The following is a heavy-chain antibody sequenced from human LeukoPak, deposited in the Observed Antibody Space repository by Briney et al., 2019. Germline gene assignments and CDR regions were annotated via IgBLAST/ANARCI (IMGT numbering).Heavy chain of an antibody. CDR2: IYTSGST. J-gene: IGHJ6*03. V-gene: IGHV4-4*07. Sequence: SETLSLTWTVSGGSISSYYRSWIRQPAGKGLEWIGRIYTSGSTNYHPSLTSRVTMSVATSKNQFSLKLSSVTAAATAVYYCAREPGWDYYMDVWGKGTTVTVSS. CDR3: AREPGWDYYMDV. D-gene: IGHD3-16*01. CDR1: GGSISSYY.